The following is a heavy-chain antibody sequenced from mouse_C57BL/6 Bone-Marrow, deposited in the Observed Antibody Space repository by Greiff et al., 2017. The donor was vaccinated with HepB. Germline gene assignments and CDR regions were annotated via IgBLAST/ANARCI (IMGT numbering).Heavy chain of an antibody. CDR3: ANITTVVEGDY. D-gene: IGHD1-1*01. Sequence: VMLVESGPGLVAPSQSLSITCTVSGFSLTSYGVSWVRQPPGKGLEWLGVIWGDGSTNYHSALISRLSISKDNPKSQVFLKLNSLQTDDTATYYCANITTVVEGDYWGQGTTLTVSS. CDR2: IWGDGST. CDR1: GFSLTSYG. J-gene: IGHJ2*01. V-gene: IGHV2-3*01.